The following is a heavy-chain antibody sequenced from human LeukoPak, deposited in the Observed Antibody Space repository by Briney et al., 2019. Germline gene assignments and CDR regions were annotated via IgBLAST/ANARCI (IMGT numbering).Heavy chain of an antibody. CDR2: IIPIFGTA. V-gene: IGHV1-69*06. D-gene: IGHD1-1*01. CDR1: GGTFSSYA. CDR3: ARDQRERRRYFDY. Sequence: GASVKVSCKASGGTFSSYAISWVRQAPGQGLEWMGGIIPIFGTANYAQKFQGRVTITADKSTSTAYMELSSLRSEDTAVYYCARDQRERRRYFDYWGQGTLVTVSS. J-gene: IGHJ4*02.